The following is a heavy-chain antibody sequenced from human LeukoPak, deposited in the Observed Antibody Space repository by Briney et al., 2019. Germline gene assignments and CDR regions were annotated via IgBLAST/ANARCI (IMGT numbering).Heavy chain of an antibody. D-gene: IGHD2-15*01. J-gene: IGHJ6*02. Sequence: GGSLRLSCAASGFTFSSYSMNWVRQAPGKGLEWVSYISSSSSTIYYADSVKGRFTISRDNAKNSLYLQMNSLRDEDTAVYYCARAATRYYYYGMDVWGQGTTVTASS. V-gene: IGHV3-48*02. CDR3: ARAATRYYYYGMDV. CDR1: GFTFSSYS. CDR2: ISSSSSTI.